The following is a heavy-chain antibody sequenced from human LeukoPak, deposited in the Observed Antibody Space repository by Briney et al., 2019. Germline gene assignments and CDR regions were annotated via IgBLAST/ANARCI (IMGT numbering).Heavy chain of an antibody. CDR3: ASGTSVTTLDY. J-gene: IGHJ4*02. CDR1: GFSFSSYA. Sequence: GGSLRLSCAASGFSFSSYAMHWVRQAPGKGLEWVTAILNDGSNKFYADSVKGRFTISRDTSKNTLYLQMNSLRAEDTAVYYCASGTSVTTLDYWGQGTLVTVSS. V-gene: IGHV3-30*14. CDR2: ILNDGSNK. D-gene: IGHD4-17*01.